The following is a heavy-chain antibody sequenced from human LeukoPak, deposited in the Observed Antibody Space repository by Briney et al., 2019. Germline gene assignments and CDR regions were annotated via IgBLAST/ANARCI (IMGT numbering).Heavy chain of an antibody. CDR2: IYASGSS. Sequence: AETLSLTCTASGDSIGRNYWTWIRQPAATGLQYIGRIYASGSSGYNPSLKSRVSMSEDTSQNQFSLRLSSVTAADTAVYYCARDRDTYGYPDYWGQGTLFTVSS. D-gene: IGHD5-18*01. J-gene: IGHJ4*02. CDR1: GDSIGRNY. V-gene: IGHV4-4*07. CDR3: ARDRDTYGYPDY.